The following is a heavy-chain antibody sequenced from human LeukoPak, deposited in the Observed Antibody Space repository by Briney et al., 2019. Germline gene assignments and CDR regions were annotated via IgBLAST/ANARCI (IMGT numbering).Heavy chain of an antibody. CDR1: GFTFSTYV. CDR2: INHMGST. Sequence: PGGSLRLSCAASGFTFSTYVVNWVRQPPGKGLEWVGEINHMGSTNYNLSLKSRVTISVDTSKNLFYLKLSSVTAADTAVYYCVRGSDSSGYYVGGDNWFDPWGQGTLVTVSS. D-gene: IGHD3-22*01. V-gene: IGHV4-34*01. CDR3: VRGSDSSGYYVGGDNWFDP. J-gene: IGHJ5*02.